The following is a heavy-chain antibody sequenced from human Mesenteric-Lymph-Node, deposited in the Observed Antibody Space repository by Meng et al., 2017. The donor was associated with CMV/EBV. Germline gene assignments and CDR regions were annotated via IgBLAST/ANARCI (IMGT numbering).Heavy chain of an antibody. CDR3: ARGSSYDILTGYFDY. CDR1: GGSFSCYY. Sequence: VQLHQGGAGLLKPSETLSVTCAVYGGSFSCYYWNWIRQSPEKGLEWIGEINHSGSTTYNPSFTSRIIISVDTSTNQISLNMSSVTAADTAVYYCARGSSYDILTGYFDYWGQGALVTVSS. CDR2: INHSGST. V-gene: IGHV4-34*01. D-gene: IGHD3-9*01. J-gene: IGHJ4*02.